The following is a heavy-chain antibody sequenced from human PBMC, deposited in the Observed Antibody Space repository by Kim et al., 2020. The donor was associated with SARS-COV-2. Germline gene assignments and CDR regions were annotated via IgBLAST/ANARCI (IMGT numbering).Heavy chain of an antibody. Sequence: SVKVSCKASGGTFSSYAISWVRQAPGQGLEWMGRIIPILGIANYAQKFQGRVTITADKSTSTAYMELSSLRSEDTAVYYCARESRATVVTNPMDVWGEGITVTVSS. V-gene: IGHV1-69*04. CDR2: IIPILGIA. J-gene: IGHJ6*03. CDR1: GGTFSSYA. CDR3: ARESRATVVTNPMDV. D-gene: IGHD4-17*01.